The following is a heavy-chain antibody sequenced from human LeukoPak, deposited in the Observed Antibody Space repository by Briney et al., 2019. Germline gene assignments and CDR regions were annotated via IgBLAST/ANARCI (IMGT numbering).Heavy chain of an antibody. Sequence: PSETLSLTCTVSGGSISSYYWSWIRQPPGKGLEWIGYIYYSGGTNYNPSLKSRVTISVDTSKNQFSLKLSSVTAADTAVYYCARFWNGFDYWGQGTLVTVSS. CDR1: GGSISSYY. CDR3: ARFWNGFDY. CDR2: IYYSGGT. J-gene: IGHJ4*02. D-gene: IGHD1-1*01. V-gene: IGHV4-59*08.